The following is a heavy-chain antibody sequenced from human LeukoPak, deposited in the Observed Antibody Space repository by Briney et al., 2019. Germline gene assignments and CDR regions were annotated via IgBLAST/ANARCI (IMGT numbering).Heavy chain of an antibody. D-gene: IGHD2-2*02. J-gene: IGHJ5*02. CDR1: GGSFSGYY. Sequence: SETLSLTCAVYGGSFSGYYWSWIRQPPGKGLEWIGEINHSGSTNYNPSLKSRVTISVDTSKNQFSLKLSSVTAADTAVYYCASWTSHYTGYNWFDPWGQGTLVTVSS. CDR2: INHSGST. V-gene: IGHV4-34*09. CDR3: ASWTSHYTGYNWFDP.